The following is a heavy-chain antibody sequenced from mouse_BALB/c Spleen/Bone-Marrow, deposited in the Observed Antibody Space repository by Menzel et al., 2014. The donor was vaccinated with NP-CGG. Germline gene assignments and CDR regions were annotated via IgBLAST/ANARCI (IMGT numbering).Heavy chain of an antibody. CDR3: ARGNYYGNLDY. V-gene: IGHV4-1*02. CDR1: GFDFRRYW. Sequence: EVQVVESGGGLVQPGGSLKLSCAASGFDFRRYWMSWVRQAPGKGLQWIGEINPDSRTINYTPSLKDKFIISRDNAKNTLYLQMGKVRSEDTALYYCARGNYYGNLDYWGQGTTLTVSS. CDR2: INPDSRTI. J-gene: IGHJ2*01. D-gene: IGHD2-1*01.